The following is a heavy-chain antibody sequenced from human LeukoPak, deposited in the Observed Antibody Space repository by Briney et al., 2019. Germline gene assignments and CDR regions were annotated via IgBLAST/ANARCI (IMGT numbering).Heavy chain of an antibody. V-gene: IGHV1-18*01. CDR1: GYTFTSYG. CDR2: ISAYSGNT. Sequence: ASVKVSCKASGYTFTSYGIGWVRQAPGQGLEWMGWISAYSGNTNYVQKVQGRVTMTTDTSTSTAYMELRSLRSDDTAVYYCVRDPMDCSGGSCTPTTDYYYYGMDVWGKGTTVTVSS. D-gene: IGHD2-15*01. CDR3: VRDPMDCSGGSCTPTTDYYYYGMDV. J-gene: IGHJ6*04.